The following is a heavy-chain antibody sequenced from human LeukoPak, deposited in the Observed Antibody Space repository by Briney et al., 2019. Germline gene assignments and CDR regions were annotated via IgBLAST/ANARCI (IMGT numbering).Heavy chain of an antibody. CDR3: ATEYCASSSCRFDS. D-gene: IGHD2-2*01. CDR2: ISGSGGST. Sequence: GGSLRLSCAASGFTFSSYAMSWVRQAPGKGLEWVSTISGSGGSTYYADSVKGRFTISRDNSKNTLYLQMNSLRAEDTAIYYCATEYCASSSCRFDSWGQGTLVTVSS. V-gene: IGHV3-23*01. CDR1: GFTFSSYA. J-gene: IGHJ4*02.